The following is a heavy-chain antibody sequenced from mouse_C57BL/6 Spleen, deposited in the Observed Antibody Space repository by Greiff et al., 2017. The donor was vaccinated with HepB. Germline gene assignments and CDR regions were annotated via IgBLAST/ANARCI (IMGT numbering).Heavy chain of an antibody. Sequence: VQLQQSGAELVMPGASVKLSCKASGYTFTSYWMHWVKQRPGQGLEWIGEIDPSDSYTNYNQKFKGKSTLTVDKSSSTAYMQLSSLTSEDSAFYYCARGAPHYAMDYWGQGTSVTVSS. V-gene: IGHV1-69*01. J-gene: IGHJ4*01. CDR3: ARGAPHYAMDY. D-gene: IGHD3-1*01. CDR1: GYTFTSYW. CDR2: IDPSDSYT.